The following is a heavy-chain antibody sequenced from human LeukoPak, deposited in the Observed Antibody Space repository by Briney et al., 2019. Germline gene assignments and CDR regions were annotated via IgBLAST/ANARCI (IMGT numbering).Heavy chain of an antibody. CDR2: ISYDGSNK. D-gene: IGHD6-19*01. J-gene: IGHJ4*02. V-gene: IGHV3-30-3*01. CDR3: ARRRYSSDPYYLDY. Sequence: GGSLRLSCAASGFTFSSYAMHWARQAPGKGLEWVAVISYDGSNKYYADSVKGRFTISRDNSKNTLYLQMNSLRAEDTAVYYCARRRYSSDPYYLDYWGQGTLVTVSS. CDR1: GFTFSSYA.